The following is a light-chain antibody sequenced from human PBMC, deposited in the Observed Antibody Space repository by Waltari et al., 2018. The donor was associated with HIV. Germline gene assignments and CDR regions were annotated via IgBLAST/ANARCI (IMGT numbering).Light chain of an antibody. CDR1: QDIKKF. Sequence: DIQMTQSPSSLSASIGDRVTITCQARQDIKKFLNWYQQKPGRAPKLLIYDASNLERGVPSRFSGSGSGTHFTLTINHRWPEDFATYYCQQYDTLDSFGGGT. CDR2: DAS. V-gene: IGKV1-33*01. CDR3: QQYDTLDS. J-gene: IGKJ4*01.